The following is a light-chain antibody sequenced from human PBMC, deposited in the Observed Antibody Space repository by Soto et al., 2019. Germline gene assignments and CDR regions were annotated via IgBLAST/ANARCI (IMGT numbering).Light chain of an antibody. CDR2: KVS. Sequence: DVLMAQSPLSLPVTLGQPASISCRSSQSLFYSDGNIYLNWFHQRPGQSPRRLLYKVSSRDSGVPDRFSGSGSGTDFTLKISRVEAEDVGVYYCMQGTHWPITFGGGTKVEIK. CDR1: QSLFYSDGNIY. V-gene: IGKV2-30*01. CDR3: MQGTHWPIT. J-gene: IGKJ4*01.